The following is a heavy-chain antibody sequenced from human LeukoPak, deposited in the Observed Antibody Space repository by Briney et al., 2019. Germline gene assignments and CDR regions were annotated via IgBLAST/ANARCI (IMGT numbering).Heavy chain of an antibody. J-gene: IGHJ4*02. Sequence: GGSLRLSCAASGFTFCSYWMHWARQVPGKGLVWVSRINPGGSSIAYADSVKGRFTISRDNAENTLYLQMDSLRAEDTAVYYCARSNQADDYWGQGTLVTVSS. CDR2: INPGGSSI. CDR1: GFTFCSYW. V-gene: IGHV3-74*01. D-gene: IGHD1-14*01. CDR3: ARSNQADDY.